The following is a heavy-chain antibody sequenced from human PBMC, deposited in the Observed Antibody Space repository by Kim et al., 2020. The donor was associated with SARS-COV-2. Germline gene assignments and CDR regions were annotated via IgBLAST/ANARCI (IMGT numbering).Heavy chain of an antibody. V-gene: IGHV3-11*04. D-gene: IGHD5-12*01. CDR3: ARDRGYSGPYNYYGMDV. Sequence: SGKGRVTISRDTARNSLYLQMNSLRAEDTAVYYCARDRGYSGPYNYYGMDVWGQGTTVTVSS. J-gene: IGHJ6*02.